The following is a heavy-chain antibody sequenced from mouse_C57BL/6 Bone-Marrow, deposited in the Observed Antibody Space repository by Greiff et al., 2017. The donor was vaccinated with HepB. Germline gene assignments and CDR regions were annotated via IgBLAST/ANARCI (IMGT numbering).Heavy chain of an antibody. CDR2: INPSSGYT. V-gene: IGHV1-4*01. CDR1: GYTFTSYT. J-gene: IGHJ4*01. CDR3: ARARRAMDY. D-gene: IGHD2-12*01. Sequence: LQESGAELARPGASVKMSCKASGYTFTSYTMHWVKQRPGQGLEWIGYINPSSGYTKYNQKFKDKATLTADKSSSTAYMQLSSLTSEDSAVYYCARARRAMDYWGQGTSVTVSS.